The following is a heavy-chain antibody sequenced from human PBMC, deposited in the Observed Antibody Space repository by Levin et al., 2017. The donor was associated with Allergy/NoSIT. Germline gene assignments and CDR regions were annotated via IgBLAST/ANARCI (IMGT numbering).Heavy chain of an antibody. V-gene: IGHV3-74*01. J-gene: IGHJ3*02. Sequence: GESLKISCAASGFTFSSYWMHWVRQAPGKGLVWVSRINSDGSSTSYADSVKGRFTISRDNAKNTLYLQMNSLRAEDSAVFYCARSPYFANAFDIWGQGTMVTVSS. CDR2: INSDGSST. CDR1: GFTFSSYW. D-gene: IGHD2/OR15-2a*01. CDR3: ARSPYFANAFDI.